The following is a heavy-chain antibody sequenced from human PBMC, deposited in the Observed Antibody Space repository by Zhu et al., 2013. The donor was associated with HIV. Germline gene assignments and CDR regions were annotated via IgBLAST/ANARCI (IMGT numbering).Heavy chain of an antibody. CDR2: ISAYNGNT. CDR1: GYTFTSYG. D-gene: IGHD2-2*01. V-gene: IGHV1-18*01. Sequence: QLVQSGAEVKRPGASVKVSCKASGYTFTSYGISWVRQAPGQGLEWMGWISAYNGNTNYAQKLQGRVSMTTDTSTSTAYMELRSLRSDDTAVYYCARESRNYCSSTSCYSFNYWGQGTLVTVSS. CDR3: ARESRNYCSSTSCYSFNY. J-gene: IGHJ4*02.